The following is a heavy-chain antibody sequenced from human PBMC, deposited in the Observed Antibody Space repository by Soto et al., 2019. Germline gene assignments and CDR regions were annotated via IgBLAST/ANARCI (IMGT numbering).Heavy chain of an antibody. Sequence: XGSLRLSCAASGFTFSSYAMSWVRQAPGXWLEWVSARXGSGGXTYYADSLKGRXXISRDNSXXTLYLQTKSLRAEDTAVYYCAKDRITVIKIFDYWGQGTLVTV. CDR2: RXGSGGXT. CDR3: AKDRITVIKIFDY. CDR1: GFTFSSYA. V-gene: IGHV3-23*01. J-gene: IGHJ4*02. D-gene: IGHD4-4*01.